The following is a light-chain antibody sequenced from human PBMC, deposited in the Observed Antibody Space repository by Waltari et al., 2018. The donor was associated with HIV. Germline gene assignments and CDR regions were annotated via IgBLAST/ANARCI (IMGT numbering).Light chain of an antibody. J-gene: IGKJ1*01. CDR2: AAS. CDR1: LAISNY. CDR3: QKYNSAPWT. Sequence: DTQITQSPSPLAACVGVRVNITCRASLAISNYLAWYQQKPGKFPKLLIYAASTLQSGVPSRLSCSGSGTDFTLTISNLQPEDVATYYCQKYNSAPWTFGQGTKVEVK. V-gene: IGKV1-27*01.